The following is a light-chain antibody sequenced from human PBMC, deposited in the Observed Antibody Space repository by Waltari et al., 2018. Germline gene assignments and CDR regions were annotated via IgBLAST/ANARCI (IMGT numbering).Light chain of an antibody. Sequence: QSTLTQPRSVSGSPGQSVTISCTGTSRDVGIYNRLSWYQQSPGPAPILIIYEVYNRPSGVPDRLSGSKSGNTASLTISGLQAEDEADYYCCSNAGTLAWVFAGGTKLTVL. CDR2: EVY. V-gene: IGLV2-11*01. CDR1: SRDVGIYNR. J-gene: IGLJ3*02. CDR3: CSNAGTLAWV.